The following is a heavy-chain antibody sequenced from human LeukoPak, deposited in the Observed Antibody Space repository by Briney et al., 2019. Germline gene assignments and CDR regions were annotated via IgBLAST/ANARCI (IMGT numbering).Heavy chain of an antibody. CDR2: IYYSGST. Sequence: SETLSLTCTVSGGSISSSSYYWGWIRQPPGKGLEWIGSIYYSGSTCYNPSLKSRVTMSVDTSKNQFSLKVSSVTAADTAVYFCARWAWVPAASFDYWGQGTLVTVSS. CDR3: ARWAWVPAASFDY. V-gene: IGHV4-39*01. CDR1: GGSISSSSYY. J-gene: IGHJ4*02. D-gene: IGHD2-2*01.